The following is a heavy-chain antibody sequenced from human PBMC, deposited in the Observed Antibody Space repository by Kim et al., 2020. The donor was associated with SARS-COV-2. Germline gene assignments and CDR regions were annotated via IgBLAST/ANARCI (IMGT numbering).Heavy chain of an antibody. CDR1: GGSISGSF. CDR3: ARRACSGAACHQDF. D-gene: IGHD2-15*01. V-gene: IGHV4-59*08. J-gene: IGHJ4*02. Sequence: SETLSLTCTVSGGSISGSFWSWIRQPPGKGLEWIGYIYYDGSTSYNPSPESPVTMSIDTSKQQFSLKVNSVTAADTAVYYCARRACSGAACHQDFWGQGTLVTVSS. CDR2: IYYDGST.